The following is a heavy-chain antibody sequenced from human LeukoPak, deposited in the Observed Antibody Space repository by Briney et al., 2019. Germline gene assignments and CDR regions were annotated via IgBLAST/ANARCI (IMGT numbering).Heavy chain of an antibody. D-gene: IGHD3-3*01. CDR3: AKSAVRGVPVLGN. V-gene: IGHV3-23*01. J-gene: IGHJ4*02. CDR1: GFIFSNYG. Sequence: GGSLRLSCAASGFIFSNYGMSWVRQAPGKGLEWVSSVSGNGGNSYSADSVKGRFTISRDNSKNTLYLQINSLRAEDTAVYYCAKSAVRGVPVLGNWGQGTLVTVSS. CDR2: VSGNGGNS.